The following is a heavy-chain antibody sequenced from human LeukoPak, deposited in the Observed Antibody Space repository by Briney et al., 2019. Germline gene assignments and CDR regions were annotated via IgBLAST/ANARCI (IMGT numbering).Heavy chain of an antibody. CDR2: IYYSGST. Sequence: SETLSLTCTVSGGSISSYYWSWIRQPPGKGLEWIGYIYYSGSTNYNPSLKSRVTISVDTSKNHFSLKLRSVTAADTAVYYCARATYSSGYYEDYWGRGTLVTVSS. J-gene: IGHJ4*02. CDR1: GGSISSYY. V-gene: IGHV4-59*01. CDR3: ARATYSSGYYEDY. D-gene: IGHD3-22*01.